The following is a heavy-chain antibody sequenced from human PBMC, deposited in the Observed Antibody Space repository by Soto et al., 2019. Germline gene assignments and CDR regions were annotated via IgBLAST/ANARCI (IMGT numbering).Heavy chain of an antibody. CDR2: IYYSGST. Sequence: QVQLQESGPGLVKPSETLSLTCTVSGGSISSYYWSWIRQPPGKGLEWIGYIYYSGSTNYNPSLKSRVTISVDTSKNQFSLKLSSVTAADTAVYYCARVVVAATPGRYYYYYMDVWGKGTTVTVSS. V-gene: IGHV4-59*01. J-gene: IGHJ6*03. CDR3: ARVVVAATPGRYYYYYMDV. D-gene: IGHD2-15*01. CDR1: GGSISSYY.